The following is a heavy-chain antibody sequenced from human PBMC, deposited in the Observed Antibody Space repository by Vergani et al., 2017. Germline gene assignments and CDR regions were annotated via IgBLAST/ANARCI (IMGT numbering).Heavy chain of an antibody. D-gene: IGHD5-18*01. J-gene: IGHJ3*02. CDR3: ARDTVLHAFDN. CDR1: GDSISSGNYY. V-gene: IGHV4-61*02. CDR2: IYSSGST. Sequence: QVQLQESGPGLLKPSQTLSLTCSVAGDSISSGNYYWNWIRQHAGKGLEWMGRIYSSGSTSYNPSIKSRITMSLDTSKNQFSMSLSSVTAADTAVYYCARDTVLHAFDNWGQGTVVTVSS.